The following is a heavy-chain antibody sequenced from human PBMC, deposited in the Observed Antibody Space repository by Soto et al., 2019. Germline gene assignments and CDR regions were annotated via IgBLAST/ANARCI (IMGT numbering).Heavy chain of an antibody. CDR3: ATEGYYDSSGYRSFDY. V-gene: IGHV1-24*01. Sequence: GSSVKVACKVSGYTLSELSVHWVRQATRKGLEWMGGFDPEDGETIYAQKFQGRVTMTEDTSTDTAYMELSSLRSEDTAVYYCATEGYYDSSGYRSFDYWGKGTLVPVSS. J-gene: IGHJ4*02. CDR1: GYTLSELS. D-gene: IGHD3-22*01. CDR2: FDPEDGET.